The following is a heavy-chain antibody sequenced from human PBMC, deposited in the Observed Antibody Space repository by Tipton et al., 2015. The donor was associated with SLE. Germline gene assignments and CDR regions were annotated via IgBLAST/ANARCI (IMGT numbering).Heavy chain of an antibody. V-gene: IGHV4-61*05. Sequence: TLSLTCTVSDDSIRDTIYYWGWIRQSPGKALEWIGYVYDIATTNYNPSLDSRVRLSIDRSKNQFFLRLSSVTAADTAVYYCARHPQGDTSGWEYYLDYWGQGTLVTVSS. CDR3: ARHPQGDTSGWEYYLDY. CDR2: VYDIATT. D-gene: IGHD6-19*01. J-gene: IGHJ4*02. CDR1: DDSIRDTIYY.